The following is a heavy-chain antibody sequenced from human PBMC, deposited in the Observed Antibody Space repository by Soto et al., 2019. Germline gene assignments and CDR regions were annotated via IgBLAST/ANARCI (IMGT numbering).Heavy chain of an antibody. V-gene: IGHV4-4*02. CDR2: VYRTGST. J-gene: IGHJ5*02. CDR1: GGSISTSNW. CDR3: ARVMGYYDYVWGSYRARDWFDP. Sequence: SETLSLSCAVSGGSISTSNWWSWVRQPPGKGLEWIGEVYRTGSTNYNPSLESRVIVSVDKSKNQFSLKLTSVTAADTAVYYCARVMGYYDYVWGSYRARDWFDPWGQGTLVTVSS. D-gene: IGHD3-16*02.